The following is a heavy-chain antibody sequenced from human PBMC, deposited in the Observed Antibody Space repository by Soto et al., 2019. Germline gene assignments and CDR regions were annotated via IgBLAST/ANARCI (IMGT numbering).Heavy chain of an antibody. J-gene: IGHJ2*01. CDR1: GGTFSSYA. Sequence: QVQLLQSGAEVKKPGSSVKVSCKASGGTFSSYAITWVRQAPGQGLAWMGGIIPIFGRANYAQNFQGRVTITADESTSTADMELSSLRSEDKAVYYCARVGGTTESTYWYFDLWGRGTLVTVSS. CDR3: ARVGGTTESTYWYFDL. V-gene: IGHV1-69*01. CDR2: IIPIFGRA. D-gene: IGHD2-15*01.